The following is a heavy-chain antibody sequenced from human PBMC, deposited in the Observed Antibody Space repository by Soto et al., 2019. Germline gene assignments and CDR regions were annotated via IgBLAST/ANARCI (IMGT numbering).Heavy chain of an antibody. Sequence: SETLSLTCAVYGGSFSGYYWSWIRQPPGKGLEWIGEINHSGSTNYNPSLKSRVTISVDTSKNQFSLKLRSVTAADTAVYYCARGRRFYYGSGSYYNPIDYWGQGTLVNVSS. J-gene: IGHJ4*02. CDR3: ARGRRFYYGSGSYYNPIDY. V-gene: IGHV4-34*01. CDR1: GGSFSGYY. CDR2: INHSGST. D-gene: IGHD3-10*01.